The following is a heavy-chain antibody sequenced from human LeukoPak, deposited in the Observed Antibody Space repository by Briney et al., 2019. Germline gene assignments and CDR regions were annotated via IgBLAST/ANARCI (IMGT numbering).Heavy chain of an antibody. CDR2: ITTSGSTI. J-gene: IGHJ4*02. D-gene: IGHD5-18*01. V-gene: IGHV3-48*03. Sequence: GGSLRLSCVASGFTFSNHEMNWVRQAPGKGLEWVSYITTSGSTIYYADSVKGRFTISRDNAKNSLYLQMNSLRAEDTAVYYCARDRDTAYLRADYWGQGTLVTVSS. CDR1: GFTFSNHE. CDR3: ARDRDTAYLRADY.